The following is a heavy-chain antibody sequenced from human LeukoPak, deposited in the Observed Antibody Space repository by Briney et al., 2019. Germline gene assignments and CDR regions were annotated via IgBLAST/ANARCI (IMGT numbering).Heavy chain of an antibody. CDR2: IIPILGIA. D-gene: IGHD3-3*01. V-gene: IGHV1-69*04. CDR3: ARSAIFGVVIIRDYYYGMDI. J-gene: IGHJ6*02. Sequence: SVKVSCKASGGTFSSYAISWVRQAPGQGLEWMGRIIPILGIANYAQKFQGRVTITADKSTSTAYMELSSLRSEDTAVYYCARSAIFGVVIIRDYYYGMDIWGQGTTVTVSS. CDR1: GGTFSSYA.